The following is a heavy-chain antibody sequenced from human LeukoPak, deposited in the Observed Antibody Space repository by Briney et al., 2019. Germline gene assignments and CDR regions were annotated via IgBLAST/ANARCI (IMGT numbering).Heavy chain of an antibody. CDR1: GFTFSSYG. J-gene: IGHJ4*02. CDR2: ISYDGSNK. Sequence: GGSLRLPCAASGFTFSSYGMHWVRQAPGKGLEWVAVISYDGSNKYYADSVKGRFTISRDNSKNTLYLQMNSLRAEDTAVCYCARGSSSWYASEYYFDYWGQGTLVTVSS. D-gene: IGHD6-13*01. V-gene: IGHV3-30*03. CDR3: ARGSSSWYASEYYFDY.